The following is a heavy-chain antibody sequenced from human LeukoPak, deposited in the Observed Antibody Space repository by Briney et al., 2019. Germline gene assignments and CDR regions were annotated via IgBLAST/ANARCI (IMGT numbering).Heavy chain of an antibody. V-gene: IGHV4-34*01. D-gene: IGHD3-10*02. CDR3: AELGITMIGGV. CDR1: GGSFSGYY. Sequence: SETLSLTCAVYGGSFSGYYWSWIRQPPGKGLEWIGEINHSGSTNYNPSLKSRVTISVDASKNQFSLKLSSVTAADTAVYYCAELGITMIGGVWGKGTTVTISS. CDR2: INHSGST. J-gene: IGHJ6*04.